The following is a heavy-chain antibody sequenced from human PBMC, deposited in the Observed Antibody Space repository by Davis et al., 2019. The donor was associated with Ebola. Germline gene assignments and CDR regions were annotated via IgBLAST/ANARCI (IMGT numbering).Heavy chain of an antibody. CDR2: IYYSGST. CDR1: GGSISSGSYY. D-gene: IGHD4-17*01. V-gene: IGHV4-39*07. Sequence: PSETLSLTCTVSGGSISSGSYYWGWIRQPPGKGLEWIGSIYYSGSTYYNPSLKSRVTISVDTSKNQFSLKLSSVTAADTAVYYCARVLATVTDYYFDYWGQGTLVTVSS. J-gene: IGHJ4*02. CDR3: ARVLATVTDYYFDY.